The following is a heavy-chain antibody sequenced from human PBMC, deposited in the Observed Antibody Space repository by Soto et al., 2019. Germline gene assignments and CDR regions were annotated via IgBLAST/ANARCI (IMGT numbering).Heavy chain of an antibody. D-gene: IGHD1-26*01. V-gene: IGHV3-23*01. CDR2: IRANGGTT. Sequence: EVQLLESGGGLVQPGGSLRLSCAASGFTFSNYAMNWVRQAPGKGLEWVSCIRANGGTTYYSGSVKGRFTLSRDNSKNTVYLQINSLRAEDTAVYYCAPRQTGRTWVDSWGQGTLVTVSS. J-gene: IGHJ4*02. CDR3: APRQTGRTWVDS. CDR1: GFTFSNYA.